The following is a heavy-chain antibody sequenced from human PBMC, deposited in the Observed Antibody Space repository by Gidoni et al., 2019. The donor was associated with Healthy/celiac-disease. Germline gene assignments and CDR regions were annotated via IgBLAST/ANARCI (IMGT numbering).Heavy chain of an antibody. J-gene: IGHJ6*02. V-gene: IGHV1-46*03. D-gene: IGHD3-22*01. CDR2: INPSGGST. Sequence: QVQLVQSGAEVKKPGASVKVSCKASGYTFTSYYMHWVRQAPGQGLEWMGIINPSGGSTSYAQKFQGRVTMTRDTSTSTVYMELSSLRSEDTAVYYCARSYDSSGYYSTRHYYYYGMDVWGQGTTVTVSS. CDR1: GYTFTSYY. CDR3: ARSYDSSGYYSTRHYYYYGMDV.